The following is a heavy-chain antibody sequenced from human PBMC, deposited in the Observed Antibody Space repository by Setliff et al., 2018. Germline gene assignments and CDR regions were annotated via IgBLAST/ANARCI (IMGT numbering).Heavy chain of an antibody. V-gene: IGHV1-18*01. D-gene: IGHD5-18*01. Sequence: ASVKVSCKASGFVFTNYAITWVRQAPGQGLEWMGWISPIYGYTSYAQKFQDRVTMTTDTSTSTAYMELRSLRSDDTAVYYCARLTVYSYGYSHWGQGTLVTVSS. J-gene: IGHJ4*02. CDR3: ARLTVYSYGYSH. CDR2: ISPIYGYT. CDR1: GFVFTNYA.